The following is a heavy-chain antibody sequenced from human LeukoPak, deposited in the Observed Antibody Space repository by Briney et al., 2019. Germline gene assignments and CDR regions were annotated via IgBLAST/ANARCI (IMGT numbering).Heavy chain of an antibody. Sequence: SETLSLTRTVSGGSVSSSNYYWNWIRQPPGKGLEWIGYIYYSGSTDYNPSLKSRVTLSVDTSKNQFSLRLRSVTAADTAVYYCARAYGPNSPLYWGQGTLVTVSS. CDR2: IYYSGST. V-gene: IGHV4-61*01. CDR3: ARAYGPNSPLY. CDR1: GGSVSSSNYY. D-gene: IGHD4-23*01. J-gene: IGHJ4*02.